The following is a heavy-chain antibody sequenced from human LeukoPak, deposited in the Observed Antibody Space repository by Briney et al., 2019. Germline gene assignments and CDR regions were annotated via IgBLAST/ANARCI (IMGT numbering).Heavy chain of an antibody. V-gene: IGHV3-23*01. CDR2: MRGNGET. D-gene: IGHD3-16*01. CDR3: ARASWVSSTVAVR. Sequence: GGSLRLSCAASGLSFSSFAMSWVRQGPARGLEWVSSMRGNGETFYADSVKGRFTLSSDSSRNTVYFQLNNLRVEDTAIYYCARASWVSSTVAVRWGQGTLVTVSS. CDR1: GLSFSSFA. J-gene: IGHJ4*02.